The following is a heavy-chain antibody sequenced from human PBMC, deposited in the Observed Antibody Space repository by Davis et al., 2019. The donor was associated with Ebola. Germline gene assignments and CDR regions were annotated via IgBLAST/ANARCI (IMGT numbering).Heavy chain of an antibody. CDR1: GYTSTSYG. J-gene: IGHJ4*02. CDR2: IITDNGNR. Sequence: ASAKVSCKASGYTSTSYGISRVRQAPGQGLEWMGWIITDNGNRNYAQNVQGRVIMTSDTATTTAYMEVGSRRSDDTAVYYCARAQFPTTSDHWGQGTLVTVSS. D-gene: IGHD1-1*01. V-gene: IGHV1-18*04. CDR3: ARAQFPTTSDH.